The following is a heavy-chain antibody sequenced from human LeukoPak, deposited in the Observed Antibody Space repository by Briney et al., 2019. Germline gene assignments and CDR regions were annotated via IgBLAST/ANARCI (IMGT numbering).Heavy chain of an antibody. CDR3: ARSQATAMVSDY. D-gene: IGHD2-2*01. V-gene: IGHV4-39*01. J-gene: IGHJ4*02. CDR2: IYYSGRT. Sequence: SEALSLTCTVSGGSLNISSYYWGWIRQPPGKGLEWIGSIYYSGRTYYNPSLKIRVTIFVDTSKNQFSLKLNSVTAADTAVYYCARSQATAMVSDYWGQGTLVTVSS. CDR1: GGSLNISSYY.